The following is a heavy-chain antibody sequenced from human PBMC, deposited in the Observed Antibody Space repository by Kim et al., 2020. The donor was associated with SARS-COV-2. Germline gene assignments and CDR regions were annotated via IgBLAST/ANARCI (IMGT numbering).Heavy chain of an antibody. J-gene: IGHJ3*02. CDR3: ATNLHYAFDS. Sequence: SADSVKGRFTISRDNAKNTAYLQINRLRAEDTAIYYCATNLHYAFDSWGQGTMVTVSS. V-gene: IGHV3-74*01.